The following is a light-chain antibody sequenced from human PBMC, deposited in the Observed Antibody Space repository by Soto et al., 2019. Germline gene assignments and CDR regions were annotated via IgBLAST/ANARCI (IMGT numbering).Light chain of an antibody. Sequence: EIVMTQSPATLSVSPGERATLSCRASQSVSSNLAWYQQKPGQAPRLLIYGASTWATGIPVRFSGSGSGTEFALTITSLQSEDVAAYYVQQYNNAPPWRFGQGTNVEI. V-gene: IGKV3-15*01. CDR3: QQYNNAPPWR. J-gene: IGKJ1*01. CDR1: QSVSSN. CDR2: GAS.